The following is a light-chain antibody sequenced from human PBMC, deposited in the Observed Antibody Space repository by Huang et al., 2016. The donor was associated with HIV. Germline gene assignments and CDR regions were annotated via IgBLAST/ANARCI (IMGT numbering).Light chain of an antibody. V-gene: IGKV3-15*01. Sequence: EIVMTQSPTTLSVSPGERATLSCRASQRVGNNIALYRQKHCQAPRLLIYAASTRPTGISGRFSDSVSETEFTLTISSLQSEDFAVYYCLHYDNWPPYTFGQWTKVELK. CDR2: AAS. J-gene: IGKJ2*01. CDR1: QRVGNN. CDR3: LHYDNWPPYT.